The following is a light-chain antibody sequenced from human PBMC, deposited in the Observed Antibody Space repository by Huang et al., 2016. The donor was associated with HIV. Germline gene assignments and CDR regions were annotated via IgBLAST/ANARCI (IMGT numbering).Light chain of an antibody. CDR1: QSVGNL. V-gene: IGKV3-11*01. Sequence: EIVLTQSPATLSLSPGERATLSCRASQSVGNLLAWYQQKPVQAPRLLIYDASTRATGIPPRFSGSGFGTDFTLTISSLEPEDFAVYYCQQRSNSWTFGQGTKVEVK. CDR2: DAS. J-gene: IGKJ1*01. CDR3: QQRSNSWT.